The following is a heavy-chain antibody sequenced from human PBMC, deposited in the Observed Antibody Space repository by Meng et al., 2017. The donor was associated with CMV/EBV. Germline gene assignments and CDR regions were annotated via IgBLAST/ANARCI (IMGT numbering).Heavy chain of an antibody. J-gene: IGHJ5*02. CDR1: SFIFNNGW. D-gene: IGHD6-25*01. CDR2: IRTTREGGTT. CDR3: STDGS. V-gene: IGHV3-15*07. Sequence: SLRLSCEASSFIFNNGWGNWDRQAPGKGLEWVGRIRTTREGGTTDYAAPVEGRFSISRDDSKNTVYLHMNNLNSDDTAVYFCSTDGSWGQGTLVTVSS.